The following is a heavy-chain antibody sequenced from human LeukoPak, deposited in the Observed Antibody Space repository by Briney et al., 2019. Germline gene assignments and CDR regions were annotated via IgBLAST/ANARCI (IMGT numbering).Heavy chain of an antibody. D-gene: IGHD3-3*01. J-gene: IGHJ4*02. CDR2: ISGSGGST. V-gene: IGHV3-23*01. Sequence: GGSPRLSCAASGFTFSSYAMSWVRQAPGKGLEWVSAISGSGGSTYYADSVKGRFTISRDNSKNTLYLQMNSLRAEDTAVYYCAKEGGYDFWSGYYPTIDYWGQGTLVTVSS. CDR1: GFTFSSYA. CDR3: AKEGGYDFWSGYYPTIDY.